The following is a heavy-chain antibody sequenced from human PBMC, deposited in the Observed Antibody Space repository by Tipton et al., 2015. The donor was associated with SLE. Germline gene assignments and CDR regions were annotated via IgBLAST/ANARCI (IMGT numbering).Heavy chain of an antibody. J-gene: IGHJ4*02. V-gene: IGHV4-61*01. D-gene: IGHD6-6*01. CDR1: GGSISSGSYY. Sequence: TLSLTCTVSGGSISSGSYYWSWIRQPPGKGLEWIGYIYYSGSTNYNPSLKSRVTISVDTSKNQFSLKLSSVTAADTAVYYCARDQIAARSTGVWGQGTLVTVSS. CDR3: ARDQIAARSTGV. CDR2: IYYSGST.